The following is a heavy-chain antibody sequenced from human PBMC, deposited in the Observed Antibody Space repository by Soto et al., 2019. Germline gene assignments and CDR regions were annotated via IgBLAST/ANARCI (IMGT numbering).Heavy chain of an antibody. CDR2: INHSGST. D-gene: IGHD6-13*01. CDR3: ARLQIAAAGTYYYYGMDV. J-gene: IGHJ6*02. V-gene: IGHV4-34*01. Sequence: PSETLSLTCAVYGGSFSGYYWSWIRQPPGKGLEWIGEINHSGSTNYNPSLKSRVTISVDTSKNQFSLQLSSVTAADTAVYYCARLQIAAAGTYYYYGMDVWGQGTKVTVSS. CDR1: GGSFSGYY.